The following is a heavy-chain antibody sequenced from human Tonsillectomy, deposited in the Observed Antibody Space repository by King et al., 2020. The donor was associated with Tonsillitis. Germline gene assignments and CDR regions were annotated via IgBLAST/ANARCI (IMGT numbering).Heavy chain of an antibody. Sequence: QLVQSGAEVTKPGASVQVSCKASGYTFTSYYMHWVRQAPGQGLEWMGIINPSAGSTSYAQKFQGRATMTRDTSTSTVYMELSSLTSEDTAVYYCARGQYYYDSSGYYPLYFDYWGQGTLITVSS. J-gene: IGHJ4*02. D-gene: IGHD3-22*01. V-gene: IGHV1-46*01. CDR1: GYTFTSYY. CDR2: INPSAGST. CDR3: ARGQYYYDSSGYYPLYFDY.